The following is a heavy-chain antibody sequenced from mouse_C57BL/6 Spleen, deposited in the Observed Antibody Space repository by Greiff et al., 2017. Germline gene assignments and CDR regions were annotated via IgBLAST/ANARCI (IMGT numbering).Heavy chain of an antibody. CDR3: ARCPNWDIYFDY. CDR1: GYTFTSYW. Sequence: QVQLQQPGAELVKPGASVKLSCKASGYTFTSYWMHWVKQRPGQGLEWIGMIHPNSGSTNYNEKFKSKATLTVDKSSSTAYMQLSSLTAEDSAVYYCARCPNWDIYFDYWGQGTTLTVSS. D-gene: IGHD4-1*01. V-gene: IGHV1-64*01. CDR2: IHPNSGST. J-gene: IGHJ2*01.